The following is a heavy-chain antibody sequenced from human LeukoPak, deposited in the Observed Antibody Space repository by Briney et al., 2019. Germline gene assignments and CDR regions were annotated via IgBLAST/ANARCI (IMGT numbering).Heavy chain of an antibody. CDR2: INHSGST. Sequence: SETLSLTCAVYGGSFSGYYWSWIRQPLGKGLEWIGEINHSGSTNYNPSLKSRVTISVDTSKNQFSLKLSSVTAADTAVYYCARRRIQLWLLSGGYFDYWGQGTLVTVSS. V-gene: IGHV4-34*01. CDR3: ARRRIQLWLLSGGYFDY. J-gene: IGHJ4*02. CDR1: GGSFSGYY. D-gene: IGHD5-18*01.